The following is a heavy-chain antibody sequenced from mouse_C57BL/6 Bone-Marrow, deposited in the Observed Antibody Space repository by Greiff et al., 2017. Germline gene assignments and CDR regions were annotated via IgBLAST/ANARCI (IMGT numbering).Heavy chain of an antibody. CDR1: GFSLTSYG. D-gene: IGHD1-1*02. CDR3: ARNGGSGRGFAY. Sequence: VKLQQSGPGLVQPSQSLSITCTVSGFSLTSYGVHWVRQSPGKGLEWLGVIWSGGSTDYTAAFISRLSISKDNSKSQVFFKMNMLQADDPAIYYCARNGGSGRGFAYWGQGTLVTVSA. V-gene: IGHV2-2*01. CDR2: IWSGGST. J-gene: IGHJ3*01.